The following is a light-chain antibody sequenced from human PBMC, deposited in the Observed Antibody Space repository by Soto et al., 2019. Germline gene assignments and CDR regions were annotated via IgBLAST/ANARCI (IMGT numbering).Light chain of an antibody. V-gene: IGKV3-20*01. J-gene: IGKJ1*01. CDR1: QTVSSTY. CDR3: QQYGTSPRT. Sequence: ENVLTQSPGTLSLSPGERATLSCRASQTVSSTYLAWYQQRPGQAPRLLIYAASSRATGIPDRFSGSGSGTDFTLTISRLEPEDFAVYYCQQYGTSPRTFGQGTKVDI. CDR2: AAS.